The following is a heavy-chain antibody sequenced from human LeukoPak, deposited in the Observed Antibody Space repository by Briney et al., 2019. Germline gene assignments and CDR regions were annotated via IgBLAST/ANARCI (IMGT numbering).Heavy chain of an antibody. D-gene: IGHD1-26*01. CDR3: AKAAALRGSYLYYFDY. CDR1: GFTFSSYG. V-gene: IGHV3-30*02. J-gene: IGHJ4*02. Sequence: GGSLRLSCVASGFTFSSYGMHWVRQAPGKGLEWVAFIRYDGSNKYYADSVKGRFTISRDNSKNTLYLQMNSLRAEDTAVYYCAKAAALRGSYLYYFDYWGQGTLVTVSS. CDR2: IRYDGSNK.